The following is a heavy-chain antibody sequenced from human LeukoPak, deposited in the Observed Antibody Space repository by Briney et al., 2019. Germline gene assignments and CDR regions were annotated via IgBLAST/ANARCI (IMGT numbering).Heavy chain of an antibody. CDR3: ARHVEQWLTPFDY. V-gene: IGHV4-59*08. Sequence: SETLSLTCTVSGGSISPFYWNWIRQPPGKGLEWIGYIYYTGGTSYSPSLNSRATISVNTSKNQISLKLNSVTAADTAVYYCARHVEQWLTPFDYWGQGTLVTVSS. CDR2: IYYTGGT. D-gene: IGHD6-19*01. CDR1: GGSISPFY. J-gene: IGHJ4*02.